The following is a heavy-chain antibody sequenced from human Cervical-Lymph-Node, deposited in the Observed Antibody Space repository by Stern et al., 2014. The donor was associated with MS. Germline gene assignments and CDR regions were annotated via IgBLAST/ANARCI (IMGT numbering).Heavy chain of an antibody. CDR2: IYPGDSET. Sequence: EVQLVQSGAEVKKPGESLKISCKGSGYKFSIYWIAWVRQMPGKGLEWMGIIYPGDSETRYSPSFQGQVTMSADKSTSTAYLQWSSLNASDTAMYFCARQTTAWASDVWGQGTLVTVSS. CDR1: GYKFSIYW. J-gene: IGHJ4*02. CDR3: ARQTTAWASDV. V-gene: IGHV5-51*01. D-gene: IGHD1-14*01.